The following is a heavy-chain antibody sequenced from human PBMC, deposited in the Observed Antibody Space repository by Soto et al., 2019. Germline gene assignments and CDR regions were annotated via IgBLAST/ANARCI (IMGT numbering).Heavy chain of an antibody. D-gene: IGHD6-19*01. CDR1: GFTFSSYW. CDR2: IKQDGSEK. Sequence: GGSLRLYCAASGFTFSSYWMSWVRQAPGKGLEWVANIKQDGSEKYYVDSVKGRFTISRDNAKNSLYLQMNSLRAEDTAVYYCARDRLGIAVAEPSDYWGQGTLVTVSS. J-gene: IGHJ4*02. V-gene: IGHV3-7*01. CDR3: ARDRLGIAVAEPSDY.